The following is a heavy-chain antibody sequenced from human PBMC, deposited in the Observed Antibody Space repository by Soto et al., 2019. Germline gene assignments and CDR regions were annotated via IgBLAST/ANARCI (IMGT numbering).Heavy chain of an antibody. CDR1: GGSIRSYY. V-gene: IGHV4-59*01. CDR2: IHYSGTT. D-gene: IGHD3-10*01. Sequence: QVQLQESGPGLAKPSETVSLTCTVSGGSIRSYYWSWIRQPPGQGLEWIGHIHYSGTTYYNPSLESRVTISVDTSKNQFSLSVTSVSAADTAVYYCTRSGTYPVSIDFWGQGPLVTVSS. J-gene: IGHJ4*02. CDR3: TRSGTYPVSIDF.